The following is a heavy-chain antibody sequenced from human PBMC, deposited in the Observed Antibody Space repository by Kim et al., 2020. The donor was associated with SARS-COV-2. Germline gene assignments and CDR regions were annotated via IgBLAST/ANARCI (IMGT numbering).Heavy chain of an antibody. D-gene: IGHD2-15*01. CDR1: GGSVSSGSYY. V-gene: IGHV4-61*01. J-gene: IGHJ4*02. CDR2: IYYSGST. CDR3: ARVRVGPLSTPFDY. Sequence: SETLSLTCTVSGGSVSSGSYYWSWIRQPPGKGLEWIGYIYYSGSTNYNPSLKSRVTISVDTSKNQFSLKLSSVTAADTAVYYCARVRVGPLSTPFDYWGQGTLVTVSS.